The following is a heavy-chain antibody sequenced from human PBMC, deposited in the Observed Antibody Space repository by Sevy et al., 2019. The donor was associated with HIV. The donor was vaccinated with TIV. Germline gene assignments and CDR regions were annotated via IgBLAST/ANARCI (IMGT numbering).Heavy chain of an antibody. CDR2: INQDGSET. CDR3: ARLCYGSADY. D-gene: IGHD3-10*01. CDR1: GFTFSSYW. J-gene: IGHJ4*02. Sequence: GGSLRLSCAASGFTFSSYWMSWVRQAPGKGLEWVATINQDGSETFYVDSVKGRFTISRHNPRKSLYLQMNSLSAEETAVYYCARLCYGSADYWGQGTLVTVS. V-gene: IGHV3-7*01.